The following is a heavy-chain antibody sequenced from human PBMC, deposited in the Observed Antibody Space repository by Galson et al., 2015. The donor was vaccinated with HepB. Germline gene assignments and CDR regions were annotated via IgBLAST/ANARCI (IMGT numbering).Heavy chain of an antibody. CDR3: AALGMGAPTYYYYYGMDV. J-gene: IGHJ6*02. D-gene: IGHD3-16*01. Sequence: SLRLSCAASGFTVSSNYMSWVRQAPGKGLEWVSVIYSGGFTYYADSVKGSFTISRDDSKNTLYLHMHSLRAEDTAVYYCAALGMGAPTYYYYYGMDVWGQGPTFTVSS. CDR1: GFTVSSNY. V-gene: IGHV3-66*01. CDR2: IYSGGFT.